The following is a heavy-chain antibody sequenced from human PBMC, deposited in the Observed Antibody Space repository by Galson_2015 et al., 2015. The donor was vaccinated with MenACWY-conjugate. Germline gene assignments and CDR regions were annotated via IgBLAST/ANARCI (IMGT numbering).Heavy chain of an antibody. CDR2: ISGSGGST. Sequence: SLRLSCAASGFTFSSYAMSWVRQAPGKGLEWVSAISGSGGSTYYADSVKGRFTISRDNSKNTLYLQMNSLRAEDTAVYYCAKDRETTVTTNTLPYFDYWGQGTLVTVSS. V-gene: IGHV3-23*01. CDR1: GFTFSSYA. CDR3: AKDRETTVTTNTLPYFDY. D-gene: IGHD4-17*01. J-gene: IGHJ4*02.